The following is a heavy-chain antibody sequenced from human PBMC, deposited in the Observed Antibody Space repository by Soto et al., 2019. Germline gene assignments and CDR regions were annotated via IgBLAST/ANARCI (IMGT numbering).Heavy chain of an antibody. D-gene: IGHD1-1*01. V-gene: IGHV1-58*02. CDR2: VVVGSGNT. J-gene: IGHJ4*02. CDR3: ARATGTNDY. CDR1: GFTFTSSA. Sequence: GASVKVSCKASGFTFTSSAMQWVRQARGQRLEWIGWVVVGSGNTNYAQKFQGRVTITRNTSISTAYMELSSLRSEDTAVYYCARATGTNDYWGQGTLVTVSS.